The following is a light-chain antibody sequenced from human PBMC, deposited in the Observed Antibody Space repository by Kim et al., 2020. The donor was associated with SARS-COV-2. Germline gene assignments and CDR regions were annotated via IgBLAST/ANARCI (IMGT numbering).Light chain of an antibody. CDR2: EDN. Sequence: KTVTNSCTRSSGSIASNYGQWYQQRPGSAPTTVIYEDNQRPSGVPDRFSGSIDSSSNSASLTISGLKTEDEADYYCQSYDSSNHWVFGGGTQLTVL. V-gene: IGLV6-57*03. J-gene: IGLJ3*02. CDR3: QSYDSSNHWV. CDR1: SGSIASNY.